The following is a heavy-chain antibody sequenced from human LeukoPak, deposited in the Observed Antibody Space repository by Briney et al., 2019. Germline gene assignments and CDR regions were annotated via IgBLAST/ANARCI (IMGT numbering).Heavy chain of an antibody. CDR1: GGSVSSGSYY. Sequence: SETLSLTCTVSGGSVSSGSYYWSWIRQPPGKGLEWIGYIYYSGSTNYNPSLKSRVTISVDTSKNQFSLKLSSVTAADTAVYYCARDNYPFYGMDVWGQGTTVTVSS. CDR2: IYYSGST. J-gene: IGHJ6*02. V-gene: IGHV4-61*01. CDR3: ARDNYPFYGMDV. D-gene: IGHD5-24*01.